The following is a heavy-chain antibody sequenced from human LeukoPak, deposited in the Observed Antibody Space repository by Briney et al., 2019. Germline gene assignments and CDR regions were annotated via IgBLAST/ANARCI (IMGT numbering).Heavy chain of an antibody. CDR1: GFTFSSYE. J-gene: IGHJ4*02. D-gene: IGHD1-26*01. CDR2: ISSSGSTI. CDR3: ARASGSYNPFDY. Sequence: PGGSLRLSCAASGFTFSSYEMNWVRQAPGMGLEWLSYISSSGSTIYYADSVEGRFTISRDNAKNSLYLQMNSLRAEDTALYYCARASGSYNPFDYWGQGTLVTVSS. V-gene: IGHV3-48*03.